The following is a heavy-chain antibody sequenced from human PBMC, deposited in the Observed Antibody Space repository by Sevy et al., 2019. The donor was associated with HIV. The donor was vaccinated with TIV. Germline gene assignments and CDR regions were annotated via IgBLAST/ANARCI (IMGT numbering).Heavy chain of an antibody. CDR3: TTAFYYGSGSYYN. V-gene: IGHV3-15*01. CDR2: IKSKTDGGTT. Sequence: GGSLRLSCAASGITFSNAWMTWVRQAPGEGLEWVGRIKSKTDGGTTDYAAPVKGRFTISRDDSKNTLYLQMNSLKTEDTAVYYCTTAFYYGSGSYYNWGQGTLVTVSS. CDR1: GITFSNAW. D-gene: IGHD3-10*01. J-gene: IGHJ4*02.